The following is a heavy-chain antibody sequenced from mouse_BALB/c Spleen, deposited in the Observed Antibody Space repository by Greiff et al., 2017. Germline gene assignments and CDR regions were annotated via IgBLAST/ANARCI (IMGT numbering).Heavy chain of an antibody. CDR3: ARDRGYWYFDV. V-gene: IGHV7-3*02. CDR1: GFTFTDYY. Sequence: EVQLVESGGGLVQPGGSLRLSCATSGFTFTDYYMSWVRQPPGKALEWLGFIRNKANGYTTEYSASVKGRFTISRDNSQSILYLQMNTLRAEDSATYYCARDRGYWYFDVWGAGTTVTVSS. CDR2: IRNKANGYTT. J-gene: IGHJ1*01.